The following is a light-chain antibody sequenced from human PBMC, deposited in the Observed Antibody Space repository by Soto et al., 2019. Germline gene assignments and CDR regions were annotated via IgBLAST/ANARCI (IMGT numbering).Light chain of an antibody. J-gene: IGKJ5*01. V-gene: IGKV3-11*01. Sequence: EIVLTQSPATLSLSPGERATLSCRASQSVSIYLAWYQQKPGQAPRLLIFDASNRATGIPARFSGSGSGTDCTRTISSLEPEDFAVYYCPQRNNWPPEITFGQGTRLEIK. CDR3: PQRNNWPPEIT. CDR1: QSVSIY. CDR2: DAS.